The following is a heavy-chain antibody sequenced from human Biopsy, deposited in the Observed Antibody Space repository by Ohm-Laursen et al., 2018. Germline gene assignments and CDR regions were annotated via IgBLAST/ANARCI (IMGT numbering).Heavy chain of an antibody. CDR2: ISGGGTI. V-gene: IGHV3-11*01. D-gene: IGHD4-23*01. CDR3: ARETRWSPYSMDV. Sequence: SLSLSCTVSGFSFSDYHLRWIRQAPGRGPEWGSYISGGGTIYYGDSMKGRVTISRDNAKNSLYLQMHSLRAEDTAVYYCARETRWSPYSMDVWGQGTTVTVSS. J-gene: IGHJ6*02. CDR1: GFSFSDYH.